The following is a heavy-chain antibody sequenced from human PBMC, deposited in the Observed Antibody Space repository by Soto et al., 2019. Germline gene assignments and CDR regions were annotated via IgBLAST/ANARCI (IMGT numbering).Heavy chain of an antibody. D-gene: IGHD6-13*01. Sequence: EVHLVESGGGLAQPGRSLRLSCAASGFTFDDYAMHWVRQAPGKGLEWVSGISWNGGDIAYADSVKGRFTISRDNAKNSLYLQMNSLRGEDTALYYCTKVGGVAAAGPAFGYWGQGTLVTVSS. CDR2: ISWNGGDI. CDR1: GFTFDDYA. J-gene: IGHJ4*02. V-gene: IGHV3-9*01. CDR3: TKVGGVAAAGPAFGY.